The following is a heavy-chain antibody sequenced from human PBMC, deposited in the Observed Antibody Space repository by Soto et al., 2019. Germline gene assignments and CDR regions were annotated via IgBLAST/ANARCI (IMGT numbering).Heavy chain of an antibody. CDR2: IYYSGST. D-gene: IGHD3-22*01. CDR1: GGSISSGGYY. Sequence: PSETLSLTCTVSGGSISSGGYYWSWIRQHPGKGLEWIGYIYYSGSTYYNPSLKSRVTISVDTSKNQFSLKLSSVTAADTAVYYCARAPNYYDSSGYQTYFDYWGQGTLVTVSS. CDR3: ARAPNYYDSSGYQTYFDY. J-gene: IGHJ4*02. V-gene: IGHV4-31*03.